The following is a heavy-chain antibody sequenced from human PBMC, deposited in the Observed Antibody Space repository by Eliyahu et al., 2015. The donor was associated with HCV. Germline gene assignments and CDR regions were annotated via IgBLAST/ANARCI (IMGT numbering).Heavy chain of an antibody. CDR2: IYYSGST. D-gene: IGHD3-22*01. CDR3: ARSRGYYYSFDY. V-gene: IGHV4-59*01. Sequence: QVQLQESGPGLVKPSETLSLTCTVSGGSISTYYWSWIRQPPGKGLEWIGYIYYSGSTNHNPSLMSRVTISVDTSKNQFSLKLNSVTAADTTVYYCARSRGYYYSFDYWGQGTLVTVSS. CDR1: GGSISTYY. J-gene: IGHJ4*02.